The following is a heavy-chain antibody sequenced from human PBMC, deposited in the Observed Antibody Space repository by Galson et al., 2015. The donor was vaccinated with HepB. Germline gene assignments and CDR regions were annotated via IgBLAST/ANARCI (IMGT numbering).Heavy chain of an antibody. J-gene: IGHJ4*02. D-gene: IGHD2-15*01. CDR2: ISYNGDTQ. CDR1: GFSFRSYT. V-gene: IGHV3-30*04. Sequence: SLRLSCAVSGFSFRSYTMHWVRHAPGKGLEWMSSISYNGDTQNYVDSVKGRFTTSRDNSKSTLYLQMNGLRPEDTAVYYCAREDRNAYDFFDYWGQGTLVSVSP. CDR3: AREDRNAYDFFDY.